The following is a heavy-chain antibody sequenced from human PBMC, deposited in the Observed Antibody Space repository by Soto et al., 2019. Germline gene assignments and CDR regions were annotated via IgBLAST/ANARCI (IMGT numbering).Heavy chain of an antibody. CDR1: GGSISSSSYY. Sequence: SETLSLTCTVCGGSISSSSYYWGWIRQPPGKGLEWIGSIYYSGSTYYNPSLKSRVTISVDTSKNQFSLKLSSVTAADTAVYYCASNWNYVEDYWGQGTLVTVSS. CDR3: ASNWNYVEDY. J-gene: IGHJ4*02. V-gene: IGHV4-39*01. CDR2: IYYSGST. D-gene: IGHD1-7*01.